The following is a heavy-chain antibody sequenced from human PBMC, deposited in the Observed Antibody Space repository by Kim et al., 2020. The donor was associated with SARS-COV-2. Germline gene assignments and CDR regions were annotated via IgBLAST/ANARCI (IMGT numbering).Heavy chain of an antibody. V-gene: IGHV4-34*01. J-gene: IGHJ4*01. CDR3: ARNETYYYEDSGYRILDY. CDR1: GGSFSGYS. Sequence: SETLSLTCAVYGGSFSGYSWSWIRQPPGKGLEWIGEISHSGITTYNPLLKSRVTISVDTSKNQFSLKLASVTAADTAVYFCARNETYYYEDSGYRILDY. D-gene: IGHD3-22*01. CDR2: ISHSGIT.